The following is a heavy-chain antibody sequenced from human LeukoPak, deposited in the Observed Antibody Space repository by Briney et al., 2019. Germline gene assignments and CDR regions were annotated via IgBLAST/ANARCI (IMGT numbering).Heavy chain of an antibody. CDR1: GGTLSYSA. V-gene: IGHV1-69*13. CDR3: ARGSSLGVAPD. D-gene: IGHD3-3*01. Sequence: SVKVSCKASGGTLSYSAISWVRQAPGQGLEWMGGTIPIFGTAHYAQKFQGRVTITADESTNTAYMELSSLRSEDTAVHYCARGSSLGVAPDWGQGTLVTVSS. J-gene: IGHJ4*02. CDR2: TIPIFGTA.